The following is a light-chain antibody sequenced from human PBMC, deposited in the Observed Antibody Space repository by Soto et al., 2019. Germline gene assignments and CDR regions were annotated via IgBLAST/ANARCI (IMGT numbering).Light chain of an antibody. Sequence: QSALTQPASVSGSPGQSIAISCTGTSSDVGSYKYVSWFQQHPGKAPKLVIYEVNNRPSGVSNRFSGSKSGNTASLTISGLQAEDEADYYCSSFTTTYTWVFGGGTKPNVL. CDR1: SSDVGSYKY. CDR2: EVN. J-gene: IGLJ3*02. V-gene: IGLV2-14*01. CDR3: SSFTTTYTWV.